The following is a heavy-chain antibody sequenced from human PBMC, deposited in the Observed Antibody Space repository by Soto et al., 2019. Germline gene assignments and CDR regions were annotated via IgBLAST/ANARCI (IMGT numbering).Heavy chain of an antibody. J-gene: IGHJ4*02. D-gene: IGHD3-9*01. CDR2: IYYSGST. Sequence: PSETLSLTCTVSGGSISSSSYYWGWIRQPPGKGLEWIGSIYYSGSTYYNPSLKSRVTISVDTSKNQFSLKLSSVTAADTAVYYCATSILRYFDWLPRNLFSYYFDYWGQGTLVTVSS. CDR1: GGSISSSSYY. V-gene: IGHV4-39*01. CDR3: ATSILRYFDWLPRNLFSYYFDY.